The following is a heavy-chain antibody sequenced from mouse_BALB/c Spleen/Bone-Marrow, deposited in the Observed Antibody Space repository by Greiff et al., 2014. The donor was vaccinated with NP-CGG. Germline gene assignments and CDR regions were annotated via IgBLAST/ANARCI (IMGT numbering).Heavy chain of an antibody. J-gene: IGHJ4*01. CDR3: ARSGLYYGNYLYAMDF. D-gene: IGHD2-1*01. Sequence: EVQLQQSGPELVKPGASVKISCKASGYSFTGYTMNWVKQSHGKNLEWIGLINPYNGGTSYNQKFKGRAALTVDKSSRTAYMELLSLTSEDSAVYYCARSGLYYGNYLYAMDFWGQGTSVTVSS. CDR1: GYSFTGYT. CDR2: INPYNGGT. V-gene: IGHV1-18*01.